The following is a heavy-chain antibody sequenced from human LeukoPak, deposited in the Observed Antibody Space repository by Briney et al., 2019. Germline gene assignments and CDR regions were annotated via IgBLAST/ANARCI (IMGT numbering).Heavy chain of an antibody. CDR3: TKDLSSQWFTDIRHYGMNV. CDR2: ISWDSRSI. V-gene: IGHV3-9*01. D-gene: IGHD3-22*01. J-gene: IGHJ6*02. Sequence: GGSLRLSCAASGFTFDDYSMHWFRQAPGKGLEWVAGISWDSRSIGYADSVKGRFTISRDNAKNSVSLQMNSLRTEDTALYYCTKDLSSQWFTDIRHYGMNVWGQGTTVAVSS. CDR1: GFTFDDYS.